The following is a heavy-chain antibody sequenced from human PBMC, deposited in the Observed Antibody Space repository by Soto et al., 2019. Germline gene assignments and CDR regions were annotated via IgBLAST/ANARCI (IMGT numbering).Heavy chain of an antibody. CDR2: ISWNSGSI. D-gene: IGHD6-13*01. CDR3: AKDLRMRVFEYASDV. V-gene: IGHV3-9*01. Sequence: GGSLRLSCAASGFAFDDYAMHLVRQAPGKGLEWVSGISWNSGSIGYADSVKGRFTISRDNAKNSLYLQMNSLRAEDTALYYCAKDLRMRVFEYASDVWGQGTMVIVSS. J-gene: IGHJ3*01. CDR1: GFAFDDYA.